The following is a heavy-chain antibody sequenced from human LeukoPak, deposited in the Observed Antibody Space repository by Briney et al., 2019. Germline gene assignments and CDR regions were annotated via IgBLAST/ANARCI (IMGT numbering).Heavy chain of an antibody. V-gene: IGHV3-23*01. CDR1: ESTLGGNA. D-gene: IGHD6-19*01. CDR3: AKDTPLTAYSSGWSVNCFDY. J-gene: IGHJ4*02. CDR2: ITGIVLTT. Sequence: GGPRRFSWAAPESTLGGNAMTGAARAPGKGQRWSSTITGIVLTTYYADSVKGRFTVSRDNSENTVYLQMNSLRAEDTAVYYCAKDTPLTAYSSGWSVNCFDYWGQGTLVPLSS.